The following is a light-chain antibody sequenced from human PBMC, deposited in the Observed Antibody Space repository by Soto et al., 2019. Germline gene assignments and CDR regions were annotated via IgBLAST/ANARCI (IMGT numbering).Light chain of an antibody. CDR3: QQSYMDPIT. CDR2: TAS. CDR1: QSISSY. J-gene: IGKJ5*01. Sequence: DLQTTPSPSSLSASLVDRVTITCRASQSISSYLNWYQQKPGKATKLLIYTASSLQSGVTSRFSGSGGGTDFTLSISSVQPEDGATYFCQQSYMDPITFGQGTRLEI. V-gene: IGKV1-39*01.